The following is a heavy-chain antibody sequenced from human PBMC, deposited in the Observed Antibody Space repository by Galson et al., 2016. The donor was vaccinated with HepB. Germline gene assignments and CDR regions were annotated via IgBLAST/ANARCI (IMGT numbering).Heavy chain of an antibody. CDR2: IIPIFGTA. Sequence: SVKVSCKASGGTFRSSDITWVRQAPGQGLEWMGGIIPIFGTANYAQKFRGRVTITADESTTTGYTELSSLTSEDTAVYYCATISGTMKASWGQGTLVTVSS. CDR1: GGTFRSSD. CDR3: ATISGTMKAS. J-gene: IGHJ5*02. D-gene: IGHD1-7*01. V-gene: IGHV1-69*13.